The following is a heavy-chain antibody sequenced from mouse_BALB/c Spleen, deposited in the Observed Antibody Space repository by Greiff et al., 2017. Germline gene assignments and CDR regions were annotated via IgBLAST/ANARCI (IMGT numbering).Heavy chain of an antibody. CDR1: GFSLTSYG. D-gene: IGHD2-14*01. Sequence: VKLVESGPGLVAPSQSLSITCTVSGFSLTSYGVHWVRQPPGKGLEWLGVIWAGGSTNYNSALMSRLSISKDNSKSQVFLKMYSLQTDDTAMYYSARADRYADAMDYWGQGTSVTVSS. J-gene: IGHJ4*01. V-gene: IGHV2-9*02. CDR2: IWAGGST. CDR3: ARADRYADAMDY.